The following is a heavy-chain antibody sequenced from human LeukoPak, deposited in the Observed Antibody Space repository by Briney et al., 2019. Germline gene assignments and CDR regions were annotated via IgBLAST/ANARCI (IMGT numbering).Heavy chain of an antibody. CDR2: ISGSGGST. CDR1: GFTFSSYA. V-gene: IGHV3-23*01. J-gene: IGHJ4*02. Sequence: GGSLRLSCAASGFTFSSYAMSWVRQAPGKGRDGVSAISGSGGSTYYADSVKGRFTISRDNSKNTLYLQMNSLRAEDTAVYYCAKDIRSGSYSGVDHWGQGTLVTVSS. CDR3: AKDIRSGSYSGVDH. D-gene: IGHD1-26*01.